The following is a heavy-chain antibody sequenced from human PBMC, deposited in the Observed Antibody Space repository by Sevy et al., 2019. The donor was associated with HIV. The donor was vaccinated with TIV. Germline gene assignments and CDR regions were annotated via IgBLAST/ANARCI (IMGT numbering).Heavy chain of an antibody. J-gene: IGHJ4*02. V-gene: IGHV1-2*02. CDR3: ARVLHRYVGAARDY. D-gene: IGHD1-26*01. Sequence: ASVKVSCKASGYTFTGYYMHWVRQAPGQGLEWMGWMNPNSGGTNYAQKFQGRVTMTRDTSISTAYMELSRLRSDDTAVYYCARVLHRYVGAARDYWGQGTLVTVSS. CDR1: GYTFTGYY. CDR2: MNPNSGGT.